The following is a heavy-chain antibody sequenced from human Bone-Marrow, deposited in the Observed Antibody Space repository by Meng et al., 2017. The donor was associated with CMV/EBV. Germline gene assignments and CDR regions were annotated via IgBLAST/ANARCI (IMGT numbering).Heavy chain of an antibody. D-gene: IGHD5-18*01. CDR1: GGSFIGNY. CDR3: ARGAMVTRY. CDR2: INHSGST. Sequence: SETLSLTCAVYGGSFIGNYWSWIRQSPGEGLEWIGDINHSGSTDYNPSLTSRVTISVDTSKNQFSLKLSSVTAADTAVYYCARGAMVTRYWGQGTLVTVSS. V-gene: IGHV4-34*01. J-gene: IGHJ4*02.